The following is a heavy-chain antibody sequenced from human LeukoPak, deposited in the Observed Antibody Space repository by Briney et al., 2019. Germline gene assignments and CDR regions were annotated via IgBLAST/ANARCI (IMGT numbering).Heavy chain of an antibody. D-gene: IGHD1-26*01. CDR3: AKGSRGNYDY. CDR2: ISSSGGTT. CDR1: GFTFSTYA. V-gene: IGHV3-23*01. J-gene: IGHJ4*02. Sequence: GGSLRLSCAASGFTFSTYAVNWVRQAPGKGLEWVSAISSSGGTTYYADSVKGRFTISRDNSKNTLYLQMNSLRAEDTAVYYCAKGSRGNYDYWGQGTLVTVSS.